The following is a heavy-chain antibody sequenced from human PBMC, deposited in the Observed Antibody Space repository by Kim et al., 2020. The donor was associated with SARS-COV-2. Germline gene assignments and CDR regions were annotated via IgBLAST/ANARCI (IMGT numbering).Heavy chain of an antibody. CDR3: ARGRYYGSGSTLGY. CDR2: INHSGST. V-gene: IGHV4-34*01. J-gene: IGHJ4*02. Sequence: RQPPGKGLEWIGEINHSGSTNYNPSLKSRVTISVDTSKNQFSLKLSSVTAADTAVYYCARGRYYGSGSTLGYWGQGTLVTVSS. D-gene: IGHD3-10*01.